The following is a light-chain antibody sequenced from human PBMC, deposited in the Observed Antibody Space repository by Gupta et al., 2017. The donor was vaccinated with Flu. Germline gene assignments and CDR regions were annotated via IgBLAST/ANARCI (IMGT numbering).Light chain of an antibody. CDR1: ALSEQY. CDR2: KDS. V-gene: IGLV3-25*03. CDR3: QSADSSGAYEV. Sequence: SYDLTQPPSVSVSPGRTSRITCSGDALSEQYAYWYQQKPGQAPVLMIYKDSERPSGIPERFSGSSSGTTVTLTISGVQAEDEADYYCQSADSSGAYEVFGGGTKLTVL. J-gene: IGLJ3*02.